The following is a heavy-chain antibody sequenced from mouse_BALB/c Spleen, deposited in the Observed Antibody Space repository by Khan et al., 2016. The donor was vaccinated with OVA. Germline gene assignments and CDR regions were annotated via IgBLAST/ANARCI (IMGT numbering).Heavy chain of an antibody. J-gene: IGHJ2*01. Sequence: EVELVESGGGLVKPGGSLKLSCAASGFAFSSYDMSWVRQTPEKRLEWVAFISTGGNKTYYPDSVKGRFTISRDNAKNTLYLQMSSLKSEDTAMYYCARPHCAGWKYDFDYWGQGTPLTVSS. CDR1: GFAFSSYD. V-gene: IGHV5-12-1*01. CDR2: ISTGGNKT. D-gene: IGHD1-2*01. CDR3: ARPHCAGWKYDFDY.